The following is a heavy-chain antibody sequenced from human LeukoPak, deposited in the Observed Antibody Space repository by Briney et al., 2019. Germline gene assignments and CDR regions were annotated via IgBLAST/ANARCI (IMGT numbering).Heavy chain of an antibody. J-gene: IGHJ6*02. CDR2: IYYSGST. V-gene: IGHV4-59*01. CDR1: GGSISSYY. D-gene: IGHD3-10*01. Sequence: PSETLSLTCTVSGGSISSYYWSWIRQPPGKGLEWIGYIYYSGSTNYNPSLKSRVTISVDTSKNQFSLKLSSVTAADTAVYYCARDLRYYGSGAYYYYYYGMDVWGQGTTVTVSS. CDR3: ARDLRYYGSGAYYYYYYGMDV.